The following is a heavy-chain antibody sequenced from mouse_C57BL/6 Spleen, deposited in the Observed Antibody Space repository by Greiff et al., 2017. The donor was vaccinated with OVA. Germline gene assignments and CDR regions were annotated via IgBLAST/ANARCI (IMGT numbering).Heavy chain of an antibody. CDR2: IYPGDGDT. CDR1: GYAFSSYW. J-gene: IGHJ2*01. V-gene: IGHV1-80*01. D-gene: IGHD2-10*02. CDR3: ARWYGNPSYYFDY. Sequence: LVESGAELVKPGASVKISCKASGYAFSSYWMNWVKQRPGKGLEWIGQIYPGDGDTNYNGKFKGKATLTADKSSSTAYMQLSSLTSEDSAVYFCARWYGNPSYYFDYWGQGTTLTVSS.